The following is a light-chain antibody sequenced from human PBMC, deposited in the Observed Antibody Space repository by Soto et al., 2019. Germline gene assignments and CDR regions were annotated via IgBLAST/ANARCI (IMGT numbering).Light chain of an antibody. Sequence: DIQLTQSPSFLSASVGDRVTITCRASQGINSYLAWYQQKPGKAPKLLIYTASTLQSGVPSRFSGSGSGTEFTLTISCLQPEDFATYYCQHLNSYPITFGQGTRLEIK. CDR1: QGINSY. CDR2: TAS. V-gene: IGKV1-9*01. J-gene: IGKJ5*01. CDR3: QHLNSYPIT.